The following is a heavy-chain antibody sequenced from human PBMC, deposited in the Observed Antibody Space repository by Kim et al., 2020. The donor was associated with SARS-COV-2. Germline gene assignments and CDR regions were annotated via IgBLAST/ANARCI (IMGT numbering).Heavy chain of an antibody. CDR2: FYVGGQT. D-gene: IGHD3-3*01. V-gene: IGHV3-53*01. CDR3: ARDFSWRQFDY. Sequence: GGSLRLSCAASGLSVTTNYMTWVRQAPGKGLEWVSVFYVGGQTYYTDSVQGRFTISGDDSKNTVYLQMNNLRVDDTAVYYCARDFSWRQFDYWGQGTLVTVSS. J-gene: IGHJ4*02. CDR1: GLSVTTNY.